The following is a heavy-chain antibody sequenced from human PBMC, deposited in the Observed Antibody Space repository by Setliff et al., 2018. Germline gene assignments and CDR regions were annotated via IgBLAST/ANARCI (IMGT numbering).Heavy chain of an antibody. CDR2: FYSSGAT. D-gene: IGHD3-10*01. Sequence: TLSLTCPVSGGSINSGGFYWSWLRQPAGKRLEWIGHFYSSGATDYNLSLKSRVTISLDTSKNQFSLKLTSVTAADTAVYFCARESATLGEFPLYYFDYWGQGIPVTVSS. CDR1: GGSINSGGFY. V-gene: IGHV4-61*09. CDR3: ARESATLGEFPLYYFDY. J-gene: IGHJ4*02.